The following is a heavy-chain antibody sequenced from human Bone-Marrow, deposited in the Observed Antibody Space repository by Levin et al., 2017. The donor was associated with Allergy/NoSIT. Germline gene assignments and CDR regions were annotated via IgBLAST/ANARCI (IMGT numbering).Heavy chain of an antibody. CDR1: GFTFSSYA. CDR3: ARVTFAHLDLWFGDYYSDY. J-gene: IGHJ4*02. CDR2: ISRNGGST. Sequence: SCAASGFTFSSYAMHWVRQAPGKGLEYVSAISRNGGSTYYANSVKGRFTISRDNSKNTLYLQMGSLRAEDMAVYYCARVTFAHLDLWFGDYYSDYWGQGTLVTVSS. D-gene: IGHD3-10*01. V-gene: IGHV3-64*01.